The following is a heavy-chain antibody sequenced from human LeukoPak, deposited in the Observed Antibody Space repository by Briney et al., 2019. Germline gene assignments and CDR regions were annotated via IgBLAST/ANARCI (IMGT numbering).Heavy chain of an antibody. V-gene: IGHV4-61*02. Sequence: PSETLSLTCTVSGGSISSGSYYWSWIRQPAGKGLEWIGRIYTSGSTNYNPSLKSRVTISVDTSKTQFSLKLSSVTAADTAVYYCARDVSGYAWFDPWGQGTLVTVSS. D-gene: IGHD3-22*01. J-gene: IGHJ5*02. CDR2: IYTSGST. CDR1: GGSISSGSYY. CDR3: ARDVSGYAWFDP.